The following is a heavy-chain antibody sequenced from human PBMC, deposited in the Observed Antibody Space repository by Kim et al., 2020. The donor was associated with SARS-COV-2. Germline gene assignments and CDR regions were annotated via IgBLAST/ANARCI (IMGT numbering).Heavy chain of an antibody. D-gene: IGHD6-13*01. Sequence: ADYVKGQFTISRDNSKSTLYLQINSLRAEDTALYYCAKGLLISSWYYFDYWGQGTLVTVSS. V-gene: IGHV3-23*01. CDR3: AKGLLISSWYYFDY. J-gene: IGHJ4*02.